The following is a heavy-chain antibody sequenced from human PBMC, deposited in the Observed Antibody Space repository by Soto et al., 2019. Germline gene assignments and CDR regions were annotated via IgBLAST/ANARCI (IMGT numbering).Heavy chain of an antibody. J-gene: IGHJ5*02. D-gene: IGHD3-22*01. CDR3: ARDSRTYYYDRSGYYLP. CDR2: INAGNGNT. CDR1: GYTFTSYA. V-gene: IGHV1-3*01. Sequence: ASVKVSCKASGYTFTSYAMHWVRQAPGQRLEWMGWINAGNGNTKYSQKFQGRVTITRDTSASTAYMELSSLRSEDTAVYYCARDSRTYYYDRSGYYLPWGQGTLVTVSS.